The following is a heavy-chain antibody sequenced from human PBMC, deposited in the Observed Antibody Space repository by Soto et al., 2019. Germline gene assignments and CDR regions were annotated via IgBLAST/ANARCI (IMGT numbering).Heavy chain of an antibody. V-gene: IGHV1-2*02. Sequence: SVKVSFKASGYTFTGYYMHWVRQAPGQGLEWMGWINPNSGGTNYAQKFQGRVTMTRDTSISTAYMELSRLRSDDTAVYYCARVNWNYVNWFDPWGQGTLVT. CDR2: INPNSGGT. CDR3: ARVNWNYVNWFDP. D-gene: IGHD1-7*01. J-gene: IGHJ5*02. CDR1: GYTFTGYY.